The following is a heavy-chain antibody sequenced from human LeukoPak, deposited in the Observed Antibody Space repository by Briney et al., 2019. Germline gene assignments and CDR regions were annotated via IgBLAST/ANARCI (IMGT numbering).Heavy chain of an antibody. Sequence: SVKVSCKASGGTFSSYAISWVRQAPGQGLEWMGRIIPILGIANYAQKFQGRVTITADKSTSTAYMELSSLRSEDTAVYYCARDLPGRVHTVLYYYGMDIWGQGTTVTVSS. V-gene: IGHV1-69*04. CDR2: IIPILGIA. CDR1: GGTFSSYA. D-gene: IGHD1-14*01. J-gene: IGHJ6*02. CDR3: ARDLPGRVHTVLYYYGMDI.